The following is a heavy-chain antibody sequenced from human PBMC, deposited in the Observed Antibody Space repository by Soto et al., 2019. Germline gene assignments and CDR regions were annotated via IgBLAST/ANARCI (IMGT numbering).Heavy chain of an antibody. D-gene: IGHD3-22*01. Sequence: VQLQESGPGLVKPSETLSLTCTVSGGSISSHYWSWIRQPPGRGLEWIGFIYYSGITDSNPSLKSRVTISLDTSKNQLSLRLSSVTAADTAVYYCARPRVIAPAVWYFDLWGRGTLVTVSS. J-gene: IGHJ2*01. CDR2: IYYSGIT. V-gene: IGHV4-59*08. CDR1: GGSISSHY. CDR3: ARPRVIAPAVWYFDL.